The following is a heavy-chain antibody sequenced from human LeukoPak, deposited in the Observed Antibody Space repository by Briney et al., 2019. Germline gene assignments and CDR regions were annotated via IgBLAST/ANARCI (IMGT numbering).Heavy chain of an antibody. V-gene: IGHV3-33*01. CDR1: GIAFSSSG. Sequence: GGSLRLSCAASGIAFSSSGMHWVRQAPGKGLEWVAFVWSDGSKRYYPDSVKGRFTISRDNSKNTVYLQMNSLRAEDTALYYCARDKGVRYKDYWGQGTLVTVSS. CDR3: ARDKGVRYKDY. CDR2: VWSDGSKR. D-gene: IGHD2-2*02. J-gene: IGHJ4*01.